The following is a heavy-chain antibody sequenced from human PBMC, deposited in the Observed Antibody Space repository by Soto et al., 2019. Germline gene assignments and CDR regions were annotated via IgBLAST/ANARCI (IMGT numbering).Heavy chain of an antibody. CDR1: GGSISSGFYS. CDR3: ARGSGGVWNWFDP. CDR2: IYNSGNT. J-gene: IGHJ5*02. Sequence: SETLSLTCAVSGGSISSGFYSWSWIRQPPGQGLEWIGYIYNSGNTYYNPSLMSRVTISVDRSQNHFSLKLTSVTAADTAVYYCARGSGGVWNWFDPWGQGTQVTVSS. D-gene: IGHD2-21*02. V-gene: IGHV4-30-2*01.